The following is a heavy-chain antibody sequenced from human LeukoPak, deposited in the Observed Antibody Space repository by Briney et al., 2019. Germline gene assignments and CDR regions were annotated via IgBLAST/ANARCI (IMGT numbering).Heavy chain of an antibody. CDR2: IYYSGST. Sequence: KPSETLSLTCTVSGGSISSYYWNWIRQPPGKGLEWIGYIYYSGSTNYNPSLKSRVTISVDTSKNQFSLKLSSVTAANTAVYYCAGRLWRREGYNLSAFDIWGQGTMVTVSS. CDR3: AGRLWRREGYNLSAFDI. J-gene: IGHJ3*02. V-gene: IGHV4-59*01. CDR1: GGSISSYY. D-gene: IGHD5-24*01.